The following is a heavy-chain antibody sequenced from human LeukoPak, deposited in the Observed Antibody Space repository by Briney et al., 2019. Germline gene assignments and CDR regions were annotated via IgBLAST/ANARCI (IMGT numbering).Heavy chain of an antibody. CDR2: IYTSGST. CDR1: GFTVSSNY. J-gene: IGHJ4*02. V-gene: IGHV3-66*01. Sequence: GGSLRLSCVASGFTVSSNYMTWVRQAPAKGLEWVSVIYTSGSTYYADSVKGRFTISRDNSKNTLFLQMNSLRAEDTAVYYCARGPSKYYFDYWGQGTLVTVSS. CDR3: ARGPSKYYFDY.